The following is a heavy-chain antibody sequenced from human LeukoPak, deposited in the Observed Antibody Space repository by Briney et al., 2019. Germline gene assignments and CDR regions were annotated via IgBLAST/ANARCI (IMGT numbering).Heavy chain of an antibody. CDR3: AGGYSYGYSWFDP. V-gene: IGHV3-21*01. J-gene: IGHJ5*02. Sequence: GGSLRLPCAASGFTFSSYSMNWVRQAPGKGLEWVSSISSSSSCIYYADSVKGRFTISRDNAKNSLYLQMNSLRAEDTAVYYCAGGYSYGYSWFDPWGQGTPVTVSS. CDR1: GFTFSSYS. D-gene: IGHD5-18*01. CDR2: ISSSSSCI.